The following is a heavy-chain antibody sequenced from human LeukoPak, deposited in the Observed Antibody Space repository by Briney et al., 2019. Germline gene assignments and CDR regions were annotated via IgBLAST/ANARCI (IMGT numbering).Heavy chain of an antibody. D-gene: IGHD3-22*01. CDR3: ARAASPDYYDSSGNDAFDI. CDR2: ISSSSSYI. Sequence: GGSLRLSCAASGFTFSSYAMSWVRQAPGKGLEWVSSISSSSSYIYYADSVKGRFTISRDNAKNSLYLQMNSLRAEDTAVYYCARAASPDYYDSSGNDAFDIWGQGTMVTVSS. CDR1: GFTFSSYA. J-gene: IGHJ3*02. V-gene: IGHV3-21*01.